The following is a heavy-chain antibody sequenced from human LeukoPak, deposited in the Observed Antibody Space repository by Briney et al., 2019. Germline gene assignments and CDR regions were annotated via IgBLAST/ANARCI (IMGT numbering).Heavy chain of an antibody. D-gene: IGHD5-18*01. V-gene: IGHV3-23*01. CDR3: AKVMGGYSYGPGVVFDY. CDR1: GFTFSSYA. J-gene: IGHJ4*02. Sequence: GGSLRLSCAASGFTFSSYAMSWGRQAPGKGLEWVSAISGSGGSTYYADSVKGGFSISRDNSKNTLYLQMNSLRAEDTAVYYCAKVMGGYSYGPGVVFDYWGQGTLVTVSS. CDR2: ISGSGGST.